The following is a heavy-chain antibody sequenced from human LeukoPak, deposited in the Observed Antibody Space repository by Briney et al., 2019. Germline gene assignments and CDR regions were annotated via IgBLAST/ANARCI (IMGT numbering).Heavy chain of an antibody. J-gene: IGHJ6*02. D-gene: IGHD3-9*01. CDR1: GGSISSYY. Sequence: SETLSLTCTVSGGSISSYYWSWIRQPPGKGLEWIGYIYYSGSTNYNPSLKSRVTISVDTSKNQFSLKLSSVTAADTAVYYCARGGRLYYDILTGYYKAGASYGMDVWGQGTTVAVSS. CDR3: ARGGRLYYDILTGYYKAGASYGMDV. CDR2: IYYSGST. V-gene: IGHV4-59*01.